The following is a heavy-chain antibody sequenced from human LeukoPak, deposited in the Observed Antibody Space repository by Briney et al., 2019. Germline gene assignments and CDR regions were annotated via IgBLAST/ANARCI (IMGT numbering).Heavy chain of an antibody. CDR3: ARDPAYCGGDCYSEH. V-gene: IGHV1-69*13. Sequence: SVKVSCKASGGTFSSYAISWVRQAPGQGLEWMGGIIPIFGPANYAQKFQGRVTITADESTSTAYMELSSLRSEDTAVYYCARDPAYCGGDCYSEHWGQGTLVTVSS. CDR2: IIPIFGPA. CDR1: GGTFSSYA. D-gene: IGHD2-21*02. J-gene: IGHJ1*01.